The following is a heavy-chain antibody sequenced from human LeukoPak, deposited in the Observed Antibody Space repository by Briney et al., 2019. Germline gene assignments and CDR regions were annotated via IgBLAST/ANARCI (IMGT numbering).Heavy chain of an antibody. J-gene: IGHJ4*02. CDR2: IYYSGST. D-gene: IGHD3-22*01. Sequence: SETLSLTCNISGVSFSSDYWSWIRQSPGKGLEWIGYIYYSGSTNYNPSLKSRVTISVDRSKNQFSLKLSSVTAADTAVYYCARGGAREYYDSSGYYIYWGQGTLVTVSS. CDR1: GVSFSSDY. V-gene: IGHV4-59*01. CDR3: ARGGAREYYDSSGYYIY.